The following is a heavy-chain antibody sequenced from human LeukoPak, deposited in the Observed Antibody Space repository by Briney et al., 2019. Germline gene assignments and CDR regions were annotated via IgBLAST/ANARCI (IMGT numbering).Heavy chain of an antibody. CDR1: GFTFSSYA. Sequence: GGSLRLSCEGSGFTFSSYAMSWVRQAPGKGLEWVSAISETGGTTYDADSVKGRFTISRDNSRSTLYLQMNSLRAEDTVVYYCAKDTSIGRYCTNGICSRFDYWGQGTLVTVSS. CDR3: AKDTSIGRYCTNGICSRFDY. J-gene: IGHJ4*02. CDR2: ISETGGTT. D-gene: IGHD2-8*01. V-gene: IGHV3-23*01.